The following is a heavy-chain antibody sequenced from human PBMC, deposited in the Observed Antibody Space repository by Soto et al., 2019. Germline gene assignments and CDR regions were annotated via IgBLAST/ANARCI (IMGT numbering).Heavy chain of an antibody. CDR3: ARENNVLPGGYFDY. J-gene: IGHJ4*02. D-gene: IGHD3-10*01. V-gene: IGHV4-30-2*01. Sequence: SETLSLTCTVSSGSISSGDYYWSWIRQPPGKGLEWIGYIYHSGSTYYNPSLKSRVTISVDRSKNQFSLKLSSVTAADTAVYYCARENNVLPGGYFDYWGQGTLVTVSS. CDR1: SGSISSGDYY. CDR2: IYHSGST.